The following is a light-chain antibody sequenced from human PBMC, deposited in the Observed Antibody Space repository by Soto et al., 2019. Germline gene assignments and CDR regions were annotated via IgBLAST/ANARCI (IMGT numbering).Light chain of an antibody. CDR1: QSVSSN. V-gene: IGKV3-15*01. CDR2: GVS. J-gene: IGKJ2*01. Sequence: DTVMTQSPATLSVSPGERATLSCRASQSVSSNLAWYQQKPGQAPRLLIYGVSTRATGIPARFSGSGAGTEFTLTIGSLQAEDFAVYYCQQYNNWPPYTFGQGTKLEIK. CDR3: QQYNNWPPYT.